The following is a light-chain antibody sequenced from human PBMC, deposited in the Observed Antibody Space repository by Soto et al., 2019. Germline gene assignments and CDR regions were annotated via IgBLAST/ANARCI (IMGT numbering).Light chain of an antibody. CDR2: GAS. CDR3: QQYNNWPPIP. V-gene: IGKV3-15*01. Sequence: IVMTQSPATLSVSQGERATLSCRASQSVSSNLAWYQQKPGQAPRLLIYGASTRATGIPARFSGSGSGTEFTLTISSLQSEDFAVYYCQQYNNWPPIPFGQATRLAIK. J-gene: IGKJ5*01. CDR1: QSVSSN.